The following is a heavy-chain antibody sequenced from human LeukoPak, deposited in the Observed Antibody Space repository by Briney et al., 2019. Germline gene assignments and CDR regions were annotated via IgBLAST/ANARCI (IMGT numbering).Heavy chain of an antibody. D-gene: IGHD3-10*01. CDR1: GFTFSPLG. CDR2: ISSGSSTT. CDR3: ARGRGLTLSYHYFDY. Sequence: AGPLRLSCAASGFTFSPLGMNWVRQAPARGLEWVSYISSGSSTTYYADSVKGRFTISRDNAKNSLYLQVNSLRDEDTAVYYCARGRGLTLSYHYFDYWGQGTLVTVSS. J-gene: IGHJ4*02. V-gene: IGHV3-48*02.